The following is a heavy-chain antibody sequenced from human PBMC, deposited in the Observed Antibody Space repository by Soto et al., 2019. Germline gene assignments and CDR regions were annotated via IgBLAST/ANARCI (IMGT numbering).Heavy chain of an antibody. CDR1: GFTVSSNY. Sequence: GGSLRLSCAASGFTVSSNYRSWVRQAPGKGLEWVSVIYSGGSTYYADSVKGRFTISRDNSKNTLYLQMNSLRAEDTAVYYCARSGLYYYGSGRYAFDIWGQGTMVTVS. V-gene: IGHV3-53*01. J-gene: IGHJ3*02. D-gene: IGHD3-10*01. CDR3: ARSGLYYYGSGRYAFDI. CDR2: IYSGGST.